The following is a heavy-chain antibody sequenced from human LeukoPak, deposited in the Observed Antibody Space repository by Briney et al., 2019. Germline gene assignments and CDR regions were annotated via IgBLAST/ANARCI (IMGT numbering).Heavy chain of an antibody. CDR3: AKDRGYYLDY. CDR2: IRYDGSNK. J-gene: IGHJ4*02. CDR1: GFTFSSYG. V-gene: IGHV3-30*02. Sequence: PGGSLRLSRAASGFTFSSYGMHWVRQAPGKGLEWVAFIRYDGSNKYYADSVKGRFTISRDNSKNTLYLQMNSLRAEDTAVYYCAKDRGYYLDYWGQGTLVTVSS.